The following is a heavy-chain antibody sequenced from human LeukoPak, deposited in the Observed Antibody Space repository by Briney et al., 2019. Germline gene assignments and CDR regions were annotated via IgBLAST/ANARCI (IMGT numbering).Heavy chain of an antibody. J-gene: IGHJ2*01. V-gene: IGHV4-38-2*01. D-gene: IGHD3-10*01. CDR1: GGCLRSGYY. CDR3: ARNSTSWSFDL. CDR2: IYHSGST. Sequence: SETVSPTCHVSGGCLRSGYYWGWVRQPPGNGLEWIGTIYHSGSTYYNPSLKSRVTISADTSKNQFSLTLNSVTAADTAVYYCARNSTSWSFDLWGRGTLVTVSS.